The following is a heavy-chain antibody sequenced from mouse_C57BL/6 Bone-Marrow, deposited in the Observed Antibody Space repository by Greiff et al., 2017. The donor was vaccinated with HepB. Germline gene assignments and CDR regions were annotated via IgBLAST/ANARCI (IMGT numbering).Heavy chain of an antibody. CDR3: ARDWAY. CDR2: IYPGDGDT. CDR1: GYAFSSSW. V-gene: IGHV1-82*01. Sequence: VQRVESGPELVKPGASVKISCKASGYAFSSSWMNWVKQRPGKGLEWIGRIYPGDGDTNYNGKFKGKATLTADKSSSTAYMQLSSLTSEDSAVYFCARDWAYWGQGTLVTVSA. J-gene: IGHJ3*01.